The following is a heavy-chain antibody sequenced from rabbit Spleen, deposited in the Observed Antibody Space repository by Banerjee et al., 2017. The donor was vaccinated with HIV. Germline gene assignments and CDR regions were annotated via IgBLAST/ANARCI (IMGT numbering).Heavy chain of an antibody. Sequence: EQLEESGGGLVKPEGSLTLTCKASGVSLNDKDVMCWVRQAPGKGLEWIACINIVTGKSVYASWAKGRFTMSRTSSTTVTLQMTSLTAADTATYFCVRVAWYPFALDLWGPGTLVTVS. V-gene: IGHV1S45*01. J-gene: IGHJ6*01. CDR3: VRVAWYPFALDL. CDR2: INIVTGKS. CDR1: GVSLNDKDV. D-gene: IGHD7-1*01.